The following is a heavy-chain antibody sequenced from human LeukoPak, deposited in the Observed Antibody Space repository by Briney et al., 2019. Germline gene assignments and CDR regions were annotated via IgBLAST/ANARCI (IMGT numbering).Heavy chain of an antibody. V-gene: IGHV4-61*02. Sequence: PSETLSLTCTVSGGSISSNNYYWSWIRQPAGKGLEWIGRIYTSGSTNYNPSLKSRVTISVDTSKNQFSLQLTSVTAADTAVYYCARGRSVYSRSNDYWGQGTLVTVSS. J-gene: IGHJ4*02. CDR2: IYTSGST. D-gene: IGHD6-13*01. CDR3: ARGRSVYSRSNDY. CDR1: GGSISSNNYY.